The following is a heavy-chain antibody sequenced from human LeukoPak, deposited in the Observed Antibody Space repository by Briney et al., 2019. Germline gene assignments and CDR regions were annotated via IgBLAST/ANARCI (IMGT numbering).Heavy chain of an antibody. CDR1: GFTFSSYE. D-gene: IGHD3-10*01. J-gene: IGHJ4*02. CDR2: ISSSGSTI. V-gene: IGHV3-48*03. CDR3: ARDLYGSGSFDY. Sequence: GGSLRLSCAASGFTFSSYEMNWVRQAPGKGLEWVSYISSSGSTIYYADSVKGRFTISGDNAKNSLYLQMNSLRAEDTAVYYCARDLYGSGSFDYWGQGTLVTVSS.